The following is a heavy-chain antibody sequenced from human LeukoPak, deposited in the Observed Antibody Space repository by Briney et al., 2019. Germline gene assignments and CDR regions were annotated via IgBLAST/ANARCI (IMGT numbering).Heavy chain of an antibody. CDR2: IYYSGST. CDR1: GGSISSYY. J-gene: IGHJ5*02. D-gene: IGHD2-8*01. CDR3: ARVRGIRVYWFDP. Sequence: SETLSLTCTVSGGSISSYYWSWIRQPPGKGLEWIGYIYYSGSTNYNPSLKSRVTISVDTSKNQFSLKLSSVTAADTAVYYCARVRGIRVYWFDPWGQGTLVTVSS. V-gene: IGHV4-59*12.